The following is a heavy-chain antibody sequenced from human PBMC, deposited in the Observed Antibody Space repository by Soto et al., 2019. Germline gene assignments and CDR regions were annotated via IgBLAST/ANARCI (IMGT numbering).Heavy chain of an antibody. CDR2: ISCCGGSA. CDR3: AKADGQQWLIPHLDN. Sequence: GGSLRLSCVASGFNFKKFAMAWVRQAAGEGLEWVSGISCCGGSASYADSVKGRFSIARDDSKNTVSLQLNSLRVEDTAQYYCAKADGQQWLIPHLDNWGQGTLVTVSS. J-gene: IGHJ4*02. V-gene: IGHV3-23*01. D-gene: IGHD6-19*01. CDR1: GFNFKKFA.